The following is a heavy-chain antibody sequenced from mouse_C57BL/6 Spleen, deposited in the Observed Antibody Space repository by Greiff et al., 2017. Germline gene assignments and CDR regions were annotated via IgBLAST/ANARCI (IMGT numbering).Heavy chain of an antibody. J-gene: IGHJ1*03. Sequence: EVMLVESGGGLVKPGGSLKLSCAASGFTFSSYAMSWVRQTPEKRLEWVATISDGGSYTYYPDNVKGRFTISRDNAKNNLYLQMSHLKSEDTAMYYCARALYYDYDLGYFDYWGTGTTVTVSS. CDR2: ISDGGSYT. CDR3: ARALYYDYDLGYFDY. V-gene: IGHV5-4*03. D-gene: IGHD2-4*01. CDR1: GFTFSSYA.